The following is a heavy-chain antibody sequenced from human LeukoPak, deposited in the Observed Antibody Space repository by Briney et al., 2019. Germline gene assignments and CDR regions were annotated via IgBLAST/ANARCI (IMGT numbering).Heavy chain of an antibody. CDR2: IYYSGST. D-gene: IGHD3-3*01. Sequence: SETLSLTCTVSGGSISSYYWSWIRQPPGKGLERIGYIYYSGSTNYNPSLKSRVAISVDTSKNQFSLKLSSVTAADTAVYYCARGSAFGVVNGNWFDPWGQGTLVTVSS. J-gene: IGHJ5*02. V-gene: IGHV4-59*01. CDR1: GGSISSYY. CDR3: ARGSAFGVVNGNWFDP.